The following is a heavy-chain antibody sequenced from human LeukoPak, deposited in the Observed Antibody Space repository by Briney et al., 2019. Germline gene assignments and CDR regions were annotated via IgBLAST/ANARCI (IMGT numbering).Heavy chain of an antibody. J-gene: IGHJ4*02. D-gene: IGHD3-22*01. CDR1: GFTFSTYS. CDR3: ARPLSDYYDSSFDC. CDR2: ISGSSSYT. V-gene: IGHV3-21*01. Sequence: KPGGSLRLSCAASGFTFSTYSMNWVRQAPGKGLEWVSSISGSSSYTYYADSVRGRFTISRDNAKNSLYLQMNSLRPEDTAVYYCARPLSDYYDSSFDCWGQGTLVTVSS.